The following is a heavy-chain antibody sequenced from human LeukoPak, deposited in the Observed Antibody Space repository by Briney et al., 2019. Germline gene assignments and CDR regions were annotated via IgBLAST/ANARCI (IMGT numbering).Heavy chain of an antibody. V-gene: IGHV5-51*01. J-gene: IGHJ3*02. CDR3: ARLLVVVVTATRPYDAFDI. D-gene: IGHD2-21*02. Sequence: GESLLISCKTSGYQFPDYWVGWVRQLPGKGLEWMGIIYPGEFDIRYNPSFQGQVTISADKSLSTAYLQWNSLKASDTAMYYCARLLVVVVTATRPYDAFDIWGQGTMVTVSS. CDR2: IYPGEFDI. CDR1: GYQFPDYW.